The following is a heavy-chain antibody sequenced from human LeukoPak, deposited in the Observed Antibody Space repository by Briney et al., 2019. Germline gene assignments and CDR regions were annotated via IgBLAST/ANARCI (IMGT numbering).Heavy chain of an antibody. CDR2: IYYSGST. CDR1: GGSISSYY. CDR3: ARLTTVVDWYFDL. J-gene: IGHJ2*01. D-gene: IGHD4-23*01. Sequence: KPSETLSLTCTVPGGSISSYYWSWIRQPPGKGLEWIGYIYYSGSTNYNPSLKSRVTISVDTSKNQFSLKLSSVTAADTAVYYCARLTTVVDWYFDLWGRGTLVTVSS. V-gene: IGHV4-59*08.